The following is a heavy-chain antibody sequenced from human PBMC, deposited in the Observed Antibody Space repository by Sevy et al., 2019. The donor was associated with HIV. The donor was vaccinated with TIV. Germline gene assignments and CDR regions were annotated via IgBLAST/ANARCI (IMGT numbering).Heavy chain of an antibody. D-gene: IGHD2-21*02. CDR3: ARDRRHIVVVTAMNWFDP. J-gene: IGHJ5*02. CDR1: GYTFTSYY. V-gene: IGHV1-46*01. Sequence: ASVKVSCKASGYTFTSYYMHWVRQAPGQGLEWMVIINPSGGSTSYAQKFQGRVTMTRDTSTSTVYMELSSLRSEDTAVYYCARDRRHIVVVTAMNWFDPWGQGTLVTVSS. CDR2: INPSGGST.